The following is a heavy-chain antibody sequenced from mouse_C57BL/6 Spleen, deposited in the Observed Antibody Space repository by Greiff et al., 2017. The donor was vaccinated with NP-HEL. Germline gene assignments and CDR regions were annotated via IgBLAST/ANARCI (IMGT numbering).Heavy chain of an antibody. V-gene: IGHV10-3*01. CDR3: VRDRGYYLDY. D-gene: IGHD1-1*02. CDR2: IRSKSSNDAT. J-gene: IGHJ2*01. Sequence: EVMLVESGGGLVQPKGSLKLSCAASGFTFNTYAMHWVRQAPGKGLEWVARIRSKSSNDATYYADSVKDRFTISRDDSQSMLYLQMNNLKTEDTAMYYCVRDRGYYLDYWGQGTTLTVSS. CDR1: GFTFNTYA.